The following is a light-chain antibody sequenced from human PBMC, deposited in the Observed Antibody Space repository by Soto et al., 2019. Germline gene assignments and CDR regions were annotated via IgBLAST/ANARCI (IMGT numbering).Light chain of an antibody. J-gene: IGKJ2*01. CDR2: DAS. CDR3: QQRSNSIYT. V-gene: IGKV3-11*01. Sequence: EIVLTQSPATLSLSPGDRATLSCRARQSGSSSLAWYQQKPCQAPRLLIYDASNRATGIPARFSGSGSGTDFTLSISSLAPEDFAVYYCQQRSNSIYTFGQGTKREIK. CDR1: QSGSSS.